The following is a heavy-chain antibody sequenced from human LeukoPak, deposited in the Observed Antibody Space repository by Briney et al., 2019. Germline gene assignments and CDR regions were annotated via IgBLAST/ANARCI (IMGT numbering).Heavy chain of an antibody. CDR2: IYPGDSDT. CDR3: ARLPALGYGDDYYFDY. J-gene: IGHJ4*02. CDR1: RYSFTSYW. Sequence: GESLKISCKGSRYSFTSYWIGWVRQMPGKGLEWMGIIYPGDSDTRYSPSFQGQVTISADKSISTAYLQWSSLKASDTAMYYCARLPALGYGDDYYFDYWGQGTLVTVSS. V-gene: IGHV5-51*01. D-gene: IGHD4-17*01.